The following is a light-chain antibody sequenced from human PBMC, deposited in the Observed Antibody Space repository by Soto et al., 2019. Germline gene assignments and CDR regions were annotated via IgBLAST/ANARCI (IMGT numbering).Light chain of an antibody. V-gene: IGLV2-14*03. Sequence: QSALTQPASVSGSPGQAITISCSGTSSDVGGSNYVSWYQQHPGEAPKLMIYDVSFRPSGVSNRFAGSKSGSTASLTISGLQAEDEADYFCSSYSSSAPGVLFGGGTKVTV. CDR2: DVS. CDR3: SSYSSSAPGVL. CDR1: SSDVGGSNY. J-gene: IGLJ2*01.